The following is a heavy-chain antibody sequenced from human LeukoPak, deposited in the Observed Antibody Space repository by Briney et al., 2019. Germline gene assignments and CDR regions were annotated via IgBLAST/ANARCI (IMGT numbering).Heavy chain of an antibody. CDR3: ARRHTYSSGYYDY. V-gene: IGHV4-34*01. J-gene: IGHJ4*02. CDR2: INHSGST. Sequence: SETLSLTCAVYGGSFSGYYWSWIRQPPGKGLEWIGEINHSGSTYYNPSLKSRVTISVDTSKNQFSLKLSSVTAADTAVYYCARRHTYSSGYYDYWGQGTLVTVSS. CDR1: GGSFSGYY. D-gene: IGHD3-22*01.